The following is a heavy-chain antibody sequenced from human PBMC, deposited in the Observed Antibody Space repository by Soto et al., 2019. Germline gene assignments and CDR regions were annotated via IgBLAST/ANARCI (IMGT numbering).Heavy chain of an antibody. CDR1: GYTFTDYY. V-gene: IGHV1-2*02. CDR3: ARDHVGAMSSFAI. J-gene: IGHJ3*02. Sequence: ASVKVSCKASGYTFTDYYIHWVRQAPGQGLECMGWINPNSGGADYAQKFQGRVTVTRDTSISTAYMELTRLRSDDTAVYYCARDHVGAMSSFAIWVQGTMVTV. D-gene: IGHD1-26*01. CDR2: INPNSGGA.